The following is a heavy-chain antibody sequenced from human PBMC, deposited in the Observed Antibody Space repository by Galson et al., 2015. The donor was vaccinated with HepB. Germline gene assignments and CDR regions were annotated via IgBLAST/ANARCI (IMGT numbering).Heavy chain of an antibody. CDR3: AKLDCSGGSCYPVYYYYGMDV. CDR2: ISGSGGST. J-gene: IGHJ6*02. Sequence: SLRLSCAASGFTFSSYAMSWVRQAPGKGLEWVSAISGSGGSTYYADSVKGRFIISRDNSKNTLYLQMNSLRAEDTAVYYCAKLDCSGGSCYPVYYYYGMDVWGQGTTVTVSS. D-gene: IGHD2-15*01. CDR1: GFTFSSYA. V-gene: IGHV3-23*01.